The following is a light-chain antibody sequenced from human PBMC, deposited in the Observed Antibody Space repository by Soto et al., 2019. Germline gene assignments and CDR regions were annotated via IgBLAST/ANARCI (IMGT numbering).Light chain of an antibody. CDR3: QQYGRSAFT. Sequence: EIVLTQSPGTLSLSPGEEATLSCRASQSVDSNYLAWYQQKPGQTPRLIIYGASGRADGIPHRFSGSGFGTDFTLTISRLEPEDFAVYYCQQYGRSAFTFGPGTKVDIK. CDR1: QSVDSNY. CDR2: GAS. V-gene: IGKV3-20*01. J-gene: IGKJ3*01.